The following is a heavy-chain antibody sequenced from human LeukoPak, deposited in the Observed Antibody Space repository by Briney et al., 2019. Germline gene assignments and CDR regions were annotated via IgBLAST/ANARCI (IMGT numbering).Heavy chain of an antibody. Sequence: GGSLRLSCAASGFTFSDYGMHWVRQAPGKGLEWVAVISYDGSNKYYADSVKGRFTISRDNSKNTLYLQMNSLRAEDTAVYYCAKSANYYYGMDVWGQGTTVTVSS. V-gene: IGHV3-30*18. J-gene: IGHJ6*02. CDR3: AKSANYYYGMDV. CDR2: ISYDGSNK. CDR1: GFTFSDYG.